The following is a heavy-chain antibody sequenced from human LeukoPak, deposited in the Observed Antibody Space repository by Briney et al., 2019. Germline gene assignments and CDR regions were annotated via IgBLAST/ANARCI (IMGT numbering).Heavy chain of an antibody. V-gene: IGHV4-38-2*02. CDR3: AGGSWGEAEHAFDI. Sequence: SETLSLTCTASGYSISSGYYWGWIRQPPGKGLEWIGSIYHSGSTYYNPSLKSRVTISVDTSKNQFSLKLSSVTAADTAVYYCAGGSWGEAEHAFDIWGQGTMVTVSS. CDR1: GYSISSGYY. D-gene: IGHD6-13*01. J-gene: IGHJ3*02. CDR2: IYHSGST.